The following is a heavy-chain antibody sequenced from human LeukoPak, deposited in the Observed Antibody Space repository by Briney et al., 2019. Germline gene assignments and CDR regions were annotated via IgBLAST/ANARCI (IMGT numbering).Heavy chain of an antibody. CDR3: VRGNVKHYHSVADEYYYYMDV. Sequence: SETLSLTCGVYCDSFSGFYWTWVRQAPGKGLEWIGEISYSGTPRYNPSLNSRITITLDTSKKQIYLNLSPVTAADTAVYYCVRGNVKHYHSVADEYYYYMDVWGKGTAVIVTS. CDR2: ISYSGTP. CDR1: CDSFSGFY. V-gene: IGHV4-34*01. J-gene: IGHJ6*03. D-gene: IGHD2/OR15-2a*01.